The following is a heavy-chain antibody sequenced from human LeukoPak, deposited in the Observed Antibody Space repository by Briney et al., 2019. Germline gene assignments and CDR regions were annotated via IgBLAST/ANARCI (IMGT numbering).Heavy chain of an antibody. CDR2: IYYSGST. CDR3: ARSPFALVGATRGGAFDI. D-gene: IGHD1-26*01. CDR1: GGSISSSSYY. V-gene: IGHV4-39*01. Sequence: SETLSLTCTVSGGSISSSSYYWGWIRQPPGKGLEWIGSIYYSGSTYYNPSLKSRVTISVDTSKNQFSLKLSSVTAADTAVYYCARSPFALVGATRGGAFDIWGQGTMVTVSS. J-gene: IGHJ3*02.